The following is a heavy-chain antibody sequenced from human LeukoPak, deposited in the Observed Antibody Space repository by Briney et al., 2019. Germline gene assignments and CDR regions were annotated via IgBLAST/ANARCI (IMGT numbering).Heavy chain of an antibody. V-gene: IGHV3-48*01. CDR2: ISSSSSTI. D-gene: IGHD6-13*01. Sequence: GGSLRLSCAASGFILRSYSMNWVRQAPGKGLERVSYISSSSSTIYYADSVKGRFTISRDNAKNSLYLQMNSLRAEDTAVYYCARGEGVYSSSWSDFDYWGQGTLVTVSS. CDR1: GFILRSYS. J-gene: IGHJ4*02. CDR3: ARGEGVYSSSWSDFDY.